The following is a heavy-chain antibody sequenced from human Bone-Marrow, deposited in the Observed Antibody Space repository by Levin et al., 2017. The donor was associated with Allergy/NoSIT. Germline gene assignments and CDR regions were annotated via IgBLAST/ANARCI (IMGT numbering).Heavy chain of an antibody. J-gene: IGHJ4*02. D-gene: IGHD6-13*01. CDR3: VRHGLSSGWYHFDY. CDR1: GGSVSSISYY. V-gene: IGHV4-39*01. CDR2: GYYSGST. Sequence: SETLSLTCAVSGGSVSSISYYWGWIRQPPGKGLEWIGTGYYSGSTYHKTSLKSRVTISVDTQKNQFSLKLSSVTAADTEMYYCVRHGLSSGWYHFDYWGQGILVTVSS.